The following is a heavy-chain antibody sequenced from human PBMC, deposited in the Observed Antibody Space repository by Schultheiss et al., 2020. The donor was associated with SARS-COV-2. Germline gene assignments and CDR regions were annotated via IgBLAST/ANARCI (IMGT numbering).Heavy chain of an antibody. Sequence: GGSLRLSCAASGFTFSNYFMHWVRQAPGKGLEWVAVIWYEGNNKYYGDSVKGRFTISRDNSNNTLYLQMNSLRADDTAVYYCAKVGAAQLGTKRTRNDYWGQGTLVTVSS. D-gene: IGHD1-26*01. CDR3: AKVGAAQLGTKRTRNDY. CDR1: GFTFSNYF. CDR2: IWYEGNNK. J-gene: IGHJ4*02. V-gene: IGHV3-33*06.